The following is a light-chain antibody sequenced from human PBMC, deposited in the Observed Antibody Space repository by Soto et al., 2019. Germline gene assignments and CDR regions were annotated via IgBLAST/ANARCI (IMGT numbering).Light chain of an antibody. V-gene: IGKV3-20*01. J-gene: IGKJ1*01. CDR3: QQHGSTPWT. CDR1: QSISSSS. Sequence: EIVLTQSPGTLSLSPGERATLSCRASQSISSSSLAWYQQKPGQAPRLLIYGASSRATGIPDRFSGSGSGTDFTLTISRLEPEDFAMFYCQQHGSTPWTFGQGTKVEIK. CDR2: GAS.